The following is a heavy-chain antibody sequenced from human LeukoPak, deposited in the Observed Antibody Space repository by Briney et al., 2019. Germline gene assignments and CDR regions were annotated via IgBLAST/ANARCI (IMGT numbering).Heavy chain of an antibody. CDR1: GGSISSYY. V-gene: IGHV4-59*01. CDR2: IYYSGST. J-gene: IGHJ5*02. CDR3: AGWNLDWFDP. Sequence: SETLSLTCTVSGGSISSYYWSWIRQPPGKGLEWIGYIYYSGSTNYNPSLKSRVTISVDTSKNRFSLKLSSVTAADTAVYYCAGWNLDWFDPWGQGTLVTVSS. D-gene: IGHD1-7*01.